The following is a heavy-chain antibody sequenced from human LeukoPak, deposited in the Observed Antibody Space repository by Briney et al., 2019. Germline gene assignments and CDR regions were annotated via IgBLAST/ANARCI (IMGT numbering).Heavy chain of an antibody. J-gene: IGHJ3*02. CDR3: ARGYDAFDI. CDR1: GGSISSGGYS. CDR2: IYHSGST. V-gene: IGHV4-30-2*01. Sequence: SQTLSLTCAVSGGSISSGGYSWSWIRQPPGKGLEWIGYIYHSGSTYYDPSHKSRVTISVDRSKNQFSLKLSSVTAADTAVYYCARGYDAFDIWGQGTMVTVSS.